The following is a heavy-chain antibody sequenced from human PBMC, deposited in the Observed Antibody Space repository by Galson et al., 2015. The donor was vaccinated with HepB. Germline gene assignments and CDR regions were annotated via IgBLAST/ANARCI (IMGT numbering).Heavy chain of an antibody. CDR3: ARDGSHYYDSSGYPKGSYKLYFDY. Sequence: SLRLSCAASGFTFSSYAMRWVRQAPGKGLEWVAVISYDGSNKYYADSVKGRFTISGDNSKNTLYLQMNSLRAEDTAVYYCARDGSHYYDSSGYPKGSYKLYFDYWGQGTLVTVSS. D-gene: IGHD3-22*01. CDR2: ISYDGSNK. CDR1: GFTFSSYA. V-gene: IGHV3-30-3*01. J-gene: IGHJ4*02.